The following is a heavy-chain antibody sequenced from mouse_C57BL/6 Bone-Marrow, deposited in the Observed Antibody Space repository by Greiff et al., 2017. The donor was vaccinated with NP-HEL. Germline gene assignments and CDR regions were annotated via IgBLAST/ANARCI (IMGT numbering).Heavy chain of an antibody. Sequence: EVKVEESGPGLVKPSQSLSLTCSVTGYSITSGYYWNWIRQFPGNKLEWMGYISYDGSNNYNPSLKNRISITRDTSKNQFFLKLNSVTTEDTATYYCAREGIYYDYSWFAYWGQGTLVTVSA. V-gene: IGHV3-6*01. CDR3: AREGIYYDYSWFAY. CDR1: GYSITSGYY. J-gene: IGHJ3*01. CDR2: ISYDGSN. D-gene: IGHD2-4*01.